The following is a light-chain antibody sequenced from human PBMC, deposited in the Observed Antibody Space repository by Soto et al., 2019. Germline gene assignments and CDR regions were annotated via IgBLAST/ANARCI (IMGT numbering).Light chain of an antibody. Sequence: QSALTQPASVSESPGQSITISCTGSSSDIGSYNSVSWYQQRPGRAPKLVIFGVSNRPSGVSNRFSGSRSGNTASLTISGLQAEDEADYFCSSYIRSSPSVLFGGGTKLTVL. V-gene: IGLV2-14*01. CDR1: SSDIGSYNS. CDR3: SSYIRSSPSVL. J-gene: IGLJ2*01. CDR2: GVS.